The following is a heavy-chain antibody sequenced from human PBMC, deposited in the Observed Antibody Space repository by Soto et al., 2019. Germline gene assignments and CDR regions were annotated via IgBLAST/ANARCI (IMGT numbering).Heavy chain of an antibody. CDR3: ARARLDTPALEY. D-gene: IGHD2-2*01. CDR2: MSYDGSDK. CDR1: GFSFRSYA. J-gene: IGHJ4*02. V-gene: IGHV3-30-3*01. Sequence: QVQLVESGGGVVQPGRSLRLSCAASGFSFRSYAMHWVRQAPGKGLEWVAVMSYDGSDKDYADSVKGRFTISRDKSKNTQYLQMSSLRTEDTAVYYCARARLDTPALEYWGQGTLVTVSS.